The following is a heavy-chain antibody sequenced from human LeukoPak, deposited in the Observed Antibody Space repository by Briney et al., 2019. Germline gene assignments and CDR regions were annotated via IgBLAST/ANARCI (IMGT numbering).Heavy chain of an antibody. V-gene: IGHV3-23*01. J-gene: IGHJ4*02. Sequence: PGGSLRLSCAASGFTFSSYGMSWVRQAPGKGLEWVSAISGSGGSTYYADSVKGRFTISRDNSKNTLYLQMNSLRAEDTAVYYCARDDRHLENAYWGQGTLVTVSS. CDR3: ARDDRHLENAY. D-gene: IGHD3-22*01. CDR2: ISGSGGST. CDR1: GFTFSSYG.